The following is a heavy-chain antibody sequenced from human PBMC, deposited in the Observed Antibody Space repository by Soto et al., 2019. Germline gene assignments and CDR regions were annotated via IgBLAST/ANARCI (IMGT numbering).Heavy chain of an antibody. D-gene: IGHD2-2*01. CDR1: GYSISSGNY. V-gene: IGHV4-38-2*01. Sequence: SETLSLTCAVSGYSISSGNYWAWIRQPPGRGLEWIGSLYHIGSTHYNTSLKSRVTISVDTSKNHFSLELSSVTAADAAIYYCRSSTSCYDESCVDVWGQGTMVTVSS. CDR3: RSSTSCYDESCVDV. J-gene: IGHJ6*02. CDR2: LYHIGST.